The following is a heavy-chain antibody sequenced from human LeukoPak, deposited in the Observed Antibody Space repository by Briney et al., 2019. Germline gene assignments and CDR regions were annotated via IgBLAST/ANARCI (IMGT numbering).Heavy chain of an antibody. CDR3: ARDTAHDAFDI. J-gene: IGHJ3*02. Sequence: ASVKVSCKASGYTLTGYYMHWVRQAPRQGLEWMGWINPNSGGTNYAQKFQGRVTMTRDTSISTAYMELSRLRSDDTAVYYCARDTAHDAFDIWGQGTMVTVSS. V-gene: IGHV1-2*02. CDR1: GYTLTGYY. CDR2: INPNSGGT. D-gene: IGHD5-18*01.